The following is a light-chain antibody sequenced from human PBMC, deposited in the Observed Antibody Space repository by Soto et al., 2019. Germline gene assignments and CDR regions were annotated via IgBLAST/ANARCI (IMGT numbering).Light chain of an antibody. CDR3: QQYYDVPQN. J-gene: IGKJ1*01. V-gene: IGKV4-1*01. CDR2: WAS. CDR1: QSILYSPNNKNY. Sequence: DIVMTQSPDSMAVSLGERATINCKSSQSILYSPNNKNYLAWYQQKPGQPPKLLIYWASTRESGVPDRFSGSGSGTDFTLTISSLQDEDVAVYYCQQYYDVPQNFGQGTTVEIK.